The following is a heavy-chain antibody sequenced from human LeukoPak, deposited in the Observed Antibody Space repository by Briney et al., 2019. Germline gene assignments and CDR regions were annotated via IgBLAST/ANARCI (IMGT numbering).Heavy chain of an antibody. CDR2: ISGSGGST. V-gene: IGHV3-23*01. CDR3: AKVVSVVPDAFDI. Sequence: GGSLRLSCAASGFTFSSYAISWVRQAPGKGLEWVSAISGSGGSTYYADSVKGRFTISRDNSKNTLYLQMNSLRAEDTAVYYCAKVVSVVPDAFDIWGQGTMVTVSS. J-gene: IGHJ3*02. D-gene: IGHD2-15*01. CDR1: GFTFSSYA.